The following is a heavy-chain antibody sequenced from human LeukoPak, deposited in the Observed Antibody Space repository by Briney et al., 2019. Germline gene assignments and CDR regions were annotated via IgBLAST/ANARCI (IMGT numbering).Heavy chain of an antibody. V-gene: IGHV3-73*01. CDR3: TGNYYGSGSYADFDY. Sequence: GGSLRLSCAASGFTFSGSALHWVRQASGKGLEWVGRIRSTANGYATAYAASVKGRFTISRDDSKNTAYLQMDSLKTEDTAVYYCTGNYYGSGSYADFDYWGQGTLVTVSS. D-gene: IGHD3-10*01. CDR1: GFTFSGSA. J-gene: IGHJ4*02. CDR2: IRSTANGYAT.